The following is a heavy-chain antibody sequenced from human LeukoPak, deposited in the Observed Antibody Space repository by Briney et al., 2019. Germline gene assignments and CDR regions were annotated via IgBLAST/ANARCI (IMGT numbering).Heavy chain of an antibody. D-gene: IGHD5-24*01. J-gene: IGHJ4*02. Sequence: PSETLSLTCTVSGGSISSYYWSWIRQPPGKGLEWIGYIYYSGSTNYNPSLKSRVTISVDTSKNQFSLKLNSVTAADTAVYYCARSAGGDGYNFDYWGQGTLVTVSS. CDR3: ARSAGGDGYNFDY. CDR1: GGSISSYY. V-gene: IGHV4-59*01. CDR2: IYYSGST.